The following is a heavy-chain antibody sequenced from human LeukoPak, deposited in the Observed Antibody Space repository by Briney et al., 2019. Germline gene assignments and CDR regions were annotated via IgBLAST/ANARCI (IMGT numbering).Heavy chain of an antibody. J-gene: IGHJ6*02. V-gene: IGHV3-21*01. D-gene: IGHD7-27*01. CDR1: GFSFRTYA. CDR3: AREALGKVPGESYYYYYGMDV. CDR2: ITTKSSYI. Sequence: GGSLRLSCAASGFSFRTYAMSWVRQAPGKGLEWIASITTKSSYINYADSVKGRFTISRDNTKNSLFLQMNSLRAEDTGVYYCAREALGKVPGESYYYYYGMDVWGQGTTVTVSS.